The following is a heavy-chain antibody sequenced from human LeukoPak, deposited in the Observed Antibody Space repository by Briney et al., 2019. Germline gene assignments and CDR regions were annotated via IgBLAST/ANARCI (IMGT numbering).Heavy chain of an antibody. D-gene: IGHD3-16*01. V-gene: IGHV4-59*08. CDR1: GGSFSGYY. J-gene: IGHJ3*02. Sequence: PSETLSLTCAVYGGSFSGYYWSWIRQPPGKGLEWIGYIYYSGSTNYNPSLKSRVTISVDTSKNQFSLKLSSVTAADTAVYYCASQGGAFDIWGQGTMVTVSS. CDR3: ASQGGAFDI. CDR2: IYYSGST.